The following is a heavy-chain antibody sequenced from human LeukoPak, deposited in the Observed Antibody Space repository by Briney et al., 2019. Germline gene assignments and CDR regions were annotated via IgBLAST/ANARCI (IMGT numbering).Heavy chain of an antibody. CDR1: GYSISSGYY. Sequence: SETLSLTCTVSGYSISSGYYWGWIRQPPGKGLEWIGSIYHSGSTYYNPSLKSRVTMSVDTSKNQFSLKLSSVTAADTAVYYCARRGSGWYYFDYWGQGTLVTVSS. D-gene: IGHD6-19*01. CDR2: IYHSGST. J-gene: IGHJ4*02. CDR3: ARRGSGWYYFDY. V-gene: IGHV4-38-2*02.